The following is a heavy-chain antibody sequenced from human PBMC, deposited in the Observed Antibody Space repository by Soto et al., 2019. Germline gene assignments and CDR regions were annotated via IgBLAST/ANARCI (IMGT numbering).Heavy chain of an antibody. Sequence: QVQLQESGPGLVKPSQTLSLTCTVSGGSISSGGYYWSWIRQHPGKGLEWIGYIYYSGSTYYNPSLQXRXTLXVDTSKNQFSLKLSSVTAADTAVYYCARTGERWILGYYFDYWGQGTLVTVSS. CDR3: ARTGERWILGYYFDY. CDR1: GGSISSGGYY. J-gene: IGHJ4*02. D-gene: IGHD2-2*03. V-gene: IGHV4-31*03. CDR2: IYYSGST.